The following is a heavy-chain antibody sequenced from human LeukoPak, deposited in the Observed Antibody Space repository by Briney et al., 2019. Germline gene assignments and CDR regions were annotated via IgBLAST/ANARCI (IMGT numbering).Heavy chain of an antibody. D-gene: IGHD3-16*02. V-gene: IGHV4-38-2*01. CDR2: IYHSGST. J-gene: IGHJ4*02. Sequence: KPSETLPLTCAVSGYSISSGYYWGWIRRPPGKGLEWIGSIYHSGSTYYNPSLKSRVTISVDTSKNQFSLKLSSVTAADTAVYYCARSMVGGVIVIVYWGQGTLVTVSS. CDR3: ARSMVGGVIVIVY. CDR1: GYSISSGYY.